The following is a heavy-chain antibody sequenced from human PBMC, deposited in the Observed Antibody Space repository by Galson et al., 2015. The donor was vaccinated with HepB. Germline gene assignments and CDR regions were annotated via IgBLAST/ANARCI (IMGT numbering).Heavy chain of an antibody. J-gene: IGHJ2*01. CDR1: GDSVSSNSAA. CDR2: TYYRSTWYN. D-gene: IGHD3-10*01. V-gene: IGHV6-1*01. Sequence: CAISGDSVSSNSAAWNWIRQSPSRGLEWLGRTYYRSTWYNDYAVSVKSRITINPDTSKNQFSLQLNSVTPEDTAVYYCAREGGNYGSGSYRDYWYFDLCGRGTLVTVSS. CDR3: AREGGNYGSGSYRDYWYFDL.